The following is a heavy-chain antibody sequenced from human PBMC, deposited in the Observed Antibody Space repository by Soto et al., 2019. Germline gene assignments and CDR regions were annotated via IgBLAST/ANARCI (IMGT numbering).Heavy chain of an antibody. V-gene: IGHV1-69*13. CDR3: ARDRTTVTTSSLGY. J-gene: IGHJ4*01. CDR1: GGTFSSYA. CDR2: IIPIFGTA. Sequence: ASVKGSCKASGGTFSSYAISWVRQAPGQGLEWMGGIIPIFGTANYAQKFQGRVTITADESTSTAYMELSSLRSEDTAVYYCARDRTTVTTSSLGYWGHGTLVTVSS. D-gene: IGHD4-17*01.